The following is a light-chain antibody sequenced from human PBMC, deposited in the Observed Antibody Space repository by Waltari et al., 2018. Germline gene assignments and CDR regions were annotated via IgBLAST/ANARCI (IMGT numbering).Light chain of an antibody. CDR2: EVS. Sequence: QSALTQPASVSGSPGQSVSISCTGTSNDVGGYGYVSWYQQFPGKAPKLMIYEVSYRPSGVPSLFSGSKSGNTASLTISGLQAEDEAVYYCSSHTSTVPHVFGTGTKVTVV. V-gene: IGLV2-14*01. CDR1: SNDVGGYGY. CDR3: SSHTSTVPHV. J-gene: IGLJ1*01.